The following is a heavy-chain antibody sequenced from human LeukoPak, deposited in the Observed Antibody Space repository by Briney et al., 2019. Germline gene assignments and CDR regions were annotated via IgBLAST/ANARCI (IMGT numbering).Heavy chain of an antibody. CDR2: IYYSGST. V-gene: IGHV4-59*01. CDR1: GGSISSYY. CDR3: AREGVGATHEPLYYFDY. Sequence: SETLSLTCTVSGGSISSYYWSWIRQPPGKGLEWIGYIYYSGSTNYNPSLKSRVTISVDTSKNQFSLKLSSVTAADTAVYYCAREGVGATHEPLYYFDYWGQGTLVTVSS. J-gene: IGHJ4*02. D-gene: IGHD1-26*01.